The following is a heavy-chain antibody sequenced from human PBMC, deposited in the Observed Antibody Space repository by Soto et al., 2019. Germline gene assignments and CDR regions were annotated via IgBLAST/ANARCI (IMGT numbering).Heavy chain of an antibody. Sequence: SETLSLICTVSGGSISSYYWSWIRQPPGKGLEWIGYIYYSGSTNYNPSLKSRVTISVDTSKNQFSLKLSSVTAADTAVYYCARHKPPMVRDPGAYYYYYGMDVWGQGTTVTVSS. J-gene: IGHJ6*02. V-gene: IGHV4-59*08. CDR1: GGSISSYY. CDR3: ARHKPPMVRDPGAYYYYYGMDV. CDR2: IYYSGST. D-gene: IGHD3-10*01.